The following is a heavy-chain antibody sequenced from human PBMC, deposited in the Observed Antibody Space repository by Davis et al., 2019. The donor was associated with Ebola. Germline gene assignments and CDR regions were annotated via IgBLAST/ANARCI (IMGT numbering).Heavy chain of an antibody. CDR2: ISSSGSTI. CDR3: ARQLGYCSGGSCWDPYYFDY. V-gene: IGHV3-48*03. D-gene: IGHD2-15*01. J-gene: IGHJ4*02. CDR1: GFTFSSYE. Sequence: GESLKISCAASGFTFSSYEMNWVRQAPGKGLEWVSYISSSGSTIYYADSVKGRFTISRDNAKNSLYLQMNSLRAEDTAVYYCARQLGYCSGGSCWDPYYFDYWGQGTLVTVSS.